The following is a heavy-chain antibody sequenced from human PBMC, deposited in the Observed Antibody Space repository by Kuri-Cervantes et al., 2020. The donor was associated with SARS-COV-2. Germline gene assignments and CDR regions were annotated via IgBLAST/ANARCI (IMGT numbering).Heavy chain of an antibody. CDR1: GFTFSSYD. J-gene: IGHJ6*01. Sequence: GESLKISCAASGFTFSSYDMHWVRQATGKGLEWVSAIGTAGDTYYPGSVKGRFTISRDNAKNSLYLQMNSLRAEDTAVYYCARDIRSAGYSSYYYYGMDVWGQGNTVNGAS. CDR2: IGTAGDT. CDR3: ARDIRSAGYSSYYYYGMDV. D-gene: IGHD3-9*01. V-gene: IGHV3-13*01.